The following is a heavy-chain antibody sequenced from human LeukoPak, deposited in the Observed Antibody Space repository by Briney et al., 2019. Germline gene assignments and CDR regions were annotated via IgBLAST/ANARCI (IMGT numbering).Heavy chain of an antibody. V-gene: IGHV3-30*03. CDR3: ARGYGDYYNWFDP. D-gene: IGHD4-17*01. CDR2: ISYDGSNK. J-gene: IGHJ5*02. CDR1: GFTFSSYG. Sequence: GGSLRLSCAASGFTFSSYGMHWVRQAPGKGLEWVAVISYDGSNKYYADSVKGRFTISRDNSKNTLYLQMNSLRAEDTAVYYCARGYGDYYNWFDPWGQGTLVTVSS.